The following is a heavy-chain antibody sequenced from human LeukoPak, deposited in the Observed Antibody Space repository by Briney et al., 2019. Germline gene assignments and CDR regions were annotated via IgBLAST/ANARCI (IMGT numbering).Heavy chain of an antibody. CDR3: AREVEDVRWLRLYNWFDP. CDR2: ISYDGRNK. CDR1: GFTFSSYA. D-gene: IGHD5-12*01. J-gene: IGHJ5*02. V-gene: IGHV3-30*04. Sequence: GRSLRLSCAASGFTFSSYAMHWVRQAPGKGLEGVTVISYDGRNKYYEDSVKGRFTISRDNSKNTLYLQMNSLRAEDTAVYYCAREVEDVRWLRLYNWFDPWGQGTLVTVSS.